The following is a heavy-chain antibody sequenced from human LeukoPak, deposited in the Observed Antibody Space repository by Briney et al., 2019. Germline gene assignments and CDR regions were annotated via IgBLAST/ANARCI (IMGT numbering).Heavy chain of an antibody. Sequence: ASVKVSCKASGYSFTDFYLHWVRQAPGQGLEWMGWINPNSGGTNYAQKFQGRVTMTRDTSISTAYMELSRLRSDDTAVYYCASSIIAVAGTGFDYWGQGTLVTVSS. CDR2: INPNSGGT. J-gene: IGHJ4*02. CDR3: ASSIIAVAGTGFDY. V-gene: IGHV1-2*02. CDR1: GYSFTDFY. D-gene: IGHD6-19*01.